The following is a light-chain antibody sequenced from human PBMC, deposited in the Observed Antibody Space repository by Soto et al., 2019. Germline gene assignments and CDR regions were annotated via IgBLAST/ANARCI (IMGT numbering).Light chain of an antibody. J-gene: IGLJ1*01. CDR2: EVS. CDR3: SSYADRNNYV. Sequence: QSALTQPPSASGSPGQSVTISCTGTRSDVGGYNYVSWYQQHPGKAPRLMIYEVSMRPSGVPDRFSGSKSGNTASLTVSGLQAEDEADYYCSSYADRNNYVFGTGTK. V-gene: IGLV2-8*01. CDR1: RSDVGGYNY.